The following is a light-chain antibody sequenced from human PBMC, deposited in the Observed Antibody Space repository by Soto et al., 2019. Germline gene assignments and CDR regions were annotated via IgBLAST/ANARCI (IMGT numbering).Light chain of an antibody. CDR3: QQYNSYSGT. Sequence: QLTQSPSSLSASVGDRVTITCRASQGISSNLAWYQQKPGRAPKLLIFGASTLESGVPSRFSGSGSGTEFTLTISSLQPDDFATYYCQQYNSYSGTFGQGTKVDNK. CDR1: QGISSN. V-gene: IGKV1-9*01. CDR2: GAS. J-gene: IGKJ1*01.